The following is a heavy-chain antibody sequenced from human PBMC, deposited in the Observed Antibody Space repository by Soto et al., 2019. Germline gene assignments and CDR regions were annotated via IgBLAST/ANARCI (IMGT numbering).Heavy chain of an antibody. CDR2: IYYSGST. D-gene: IGHD3-3*01. CDR3: AGSYYDFWSGYNNWFDP. V-gene: IGHV4-39*01. CDR1: GGSISSSSYY. J-gene: IGHJ5*02. Sequence: LSLTCTVSGGSISSSSYYWGWIRQPPGKGLEWIGSIYYSGSTYYNPSLKSRVTISVDTSKNQFSLKLSSVTAADTAVYYCAGSYYDFWSGYNNWFDPWGQGTLVTVSS.